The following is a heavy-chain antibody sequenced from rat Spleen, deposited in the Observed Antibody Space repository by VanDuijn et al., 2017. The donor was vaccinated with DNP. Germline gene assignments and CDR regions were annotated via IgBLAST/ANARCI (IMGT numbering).Heavy chain of an antibody. CDR1: GYSITSSYR. Sequence: EVQLQESGPGLVKTSQSLSLTCSVTGYSITSSYRWNWIRKFPGNKLEWMGSVNSAGTTNYNPSLKSRISITRDTSKNQLFLQVNFVTTEDTAPFYCARWPGYNPPYAMDAWGQGTSVTVSS. CDR3: ARWPGYNPPYAMDA. CDR2: VNSAGTT. V-gene: IGHV3-3*01. D-gene: IGHD1-4*01. J-gene: IGHJ4*01.